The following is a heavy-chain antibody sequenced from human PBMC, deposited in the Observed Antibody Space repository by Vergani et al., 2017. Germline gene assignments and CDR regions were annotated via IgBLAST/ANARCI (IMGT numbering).Heavy chain of an antibody. D-gene: IGHD4-17*01. J-gene: IGHJ5*02. CDR1: GYSITSANY. V-gene: IGHV4-38-2*02. Sequence: QVQLQESGPGLVKPSETVSLTCTVSGYSITSANYWAWIRQSPGKGLECIGTIHRSGSTYYNPSLKSLGTISVDTSKNQLSLKLTSVTAVDTALYYCARHVGYGDSNFPGDWFDPWGQGTLVTVSS. CDR3: ARHVGYGDSNFPGDWFDP. CDR2: IHRSGST.